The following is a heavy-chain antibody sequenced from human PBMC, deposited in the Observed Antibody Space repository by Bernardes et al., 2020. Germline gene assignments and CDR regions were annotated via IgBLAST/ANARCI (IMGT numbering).Heavy chain of an antibody. CDR2: IYSGGST. Sequence: GGSLSLSCAASGFTFSSNYMSWVRQAPGKGLEWVSVIYSGGSTYYADSVKGRFTISRDNSKNTLYLQMNSLRAEDTAVYYCASSYGALDHYGMDVWGQGTTVTVSS. V-gene: IGHV3-53*01. D-gene: IGHD4-17*01. CDR3: ASSYGALDHYGMDV. J-gene: IGHJ6*02. CDR1: GFTFSSNY.